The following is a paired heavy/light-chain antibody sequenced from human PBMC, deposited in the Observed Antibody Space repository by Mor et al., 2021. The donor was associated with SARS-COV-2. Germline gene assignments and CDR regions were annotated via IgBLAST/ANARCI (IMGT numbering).Heavy chain of an antibody. CDR3: ARSVINSQGHTWFDP. V-gene: IGHV1-18*04. J-gene: IGHJ5*02. D-gene: IGHD3-16*02. Sequence: QVQLVQSGGEVKTPGASVKVSCKASGYNYPNYGIIWVRQAPGQGLECMGWISFHNDNANYAQKFQDRVTMTTDTSTTTAYMELRNVRSDDTAVYYCARSVINSQGHTWFDPWGQGTLVTVSS. CDR1: GYNYPNYG. CDR2: ISFHNDNA.
Light chain of an antibody. CDR3: QQSYMVPYT. Sequence: DIRMTQSPSSLSASVGDRVIITCRASQAIKTYLNWYQQKPGKAPNVVIYAADNLQSGVPSRFSGSGSGADFTLTISSLQPEDFATYFCQQSYMVPYTFGQGTNVDIK. CDR1: QAIKTY. CDR2: AAD. J-gene: IGKJ2*01. V-gene: IGKV1-39*01.